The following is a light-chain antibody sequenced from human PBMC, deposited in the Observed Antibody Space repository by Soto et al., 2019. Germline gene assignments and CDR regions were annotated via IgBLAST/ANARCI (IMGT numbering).Light chain of an antibody. J-gene: IGKJ1*01. CDR1: QSVSAS. CDR3: QQYSKWPLT. V-gene: IGKV3-15*01. Sequence: EIVMTQSPATLSVSPGERVTLSCRASQSVSASLAWYQQKPGQAPRLLIYGASTRATGIPARFSGSGSGTEFTLTISSLQSEDLAVYYCQQYSKWPLTFGQGTKVEIK. CDR2: GAS.